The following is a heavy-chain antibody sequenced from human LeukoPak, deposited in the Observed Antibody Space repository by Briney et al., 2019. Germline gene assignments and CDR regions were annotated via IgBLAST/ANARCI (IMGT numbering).Heavy chain of an antibody. V-gene: IGHV5-51*01. Sequence: KHGESLKISCKGSGYTFTSYWIGWVRQMPGQGLEWMGIIYPGDSDTRYSPSFQGQVTISADKSISTAYLQWSSLKASDTAMYYCARNPFPASYGDGGYWGQGTLVTVSS. D-gene: IGHD4-17*01. J-gene: IGHJ4*02. CDR1: GYTFTSYW. CDR3: ARNPFPASYGDGGY. CDR2: IYPGDSDT.